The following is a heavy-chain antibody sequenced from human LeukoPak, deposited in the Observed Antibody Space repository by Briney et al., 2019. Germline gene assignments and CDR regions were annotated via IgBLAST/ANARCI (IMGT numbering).Heavy chain of an antibody. CDR3: ARTSYGSGYYYMDV. CDR1: GGSTSSYY. J-gene: IGHJ6*03. V-gene: IGHV4-59*01. Sequence: PSETLSLTCTVSGGSTSSYYWSWIRRPPGKGLEWIGYVYYSGSTNYNPALKSRVTILVDTSKKQFSLKLSSVTAADTAVYYCARTSYGSGYYYMDVWGKGTTVTISS. CDR2: VYYSGST. D-gene: IGHD3-10*01.